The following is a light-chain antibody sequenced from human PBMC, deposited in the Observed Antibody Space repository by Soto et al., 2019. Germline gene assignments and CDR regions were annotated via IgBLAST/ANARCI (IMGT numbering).Light chain of an antibody. J-gene: IGKJ1*01. Sequence: EIVMTQSPATLSVSPGERATLSCRASQSVDTKLAWYQQKPGQAPRLLIYGASTRATGLPARFSGSGSGTEFTLTISSLQSEDFAVYYCQQYYHWPPWTFGQGTKVEIK. V-gene: IGKV3-15*01. CDR1: QSVDTK. CDR3: QQYYHWPPWT. CDR2: GAS.